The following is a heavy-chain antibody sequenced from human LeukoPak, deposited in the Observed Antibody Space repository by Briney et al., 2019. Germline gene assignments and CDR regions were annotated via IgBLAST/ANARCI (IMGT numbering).Heavy chain of an antibody. V-gene: IGHV3-11*01. CDR1: GFTFSDYY. Sequence: PGGSLRLSCAASGFTFSDYYMSWIRQAPGKGLEWVLYISSSGSTIYYADSVKGRFTISRDNANNSLYLQMNSLRAEDTAVYYCARDVPYGSGSYLAYWGQGTLVTVSS. CDR3: ARDVPYGSGSYLAY. J-gene: IGHJ4*02. CDR2: ISSSGSTI. D-gene: IGHD3-10*01.